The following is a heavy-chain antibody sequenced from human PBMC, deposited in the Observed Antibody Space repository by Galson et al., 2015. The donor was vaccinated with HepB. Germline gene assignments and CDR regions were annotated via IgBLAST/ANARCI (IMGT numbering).Heavy chain of an antibody. CDR2: TYYRSKWYN. CDR3: ARASARIAAAGTPVGWFDP. Sequence: CAISGDSVSSNSAAWNWIRQSPSRGLEWLGRTYYRSKWYNDYAVSVKSRITINPDTSKNQFSLQLNSVTPEDTAVYYCARASARIAAAGTPVGWFDPWGQGTLVTVSS. J-gene: IGHJ5*02. CDR1: GDSVSSNSAA. D-gene: IGHD6-13*01. V-gene: IGHV6-1*01.